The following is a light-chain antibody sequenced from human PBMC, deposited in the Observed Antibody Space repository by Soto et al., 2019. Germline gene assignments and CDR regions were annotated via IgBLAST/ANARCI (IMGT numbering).Light chain of an antibody. CDR3: QSYDSSLKV. J-gene: IGLJ1*01. V-gene: IGLV1-40*01. CDR1: SSNIGAGYD. CDR2: GNS. Sequence: QSALTQPPSVSGAPGQRVTISCTGSSSNIGAGYDVHWYQQLPGTAPKLLIYGNSNRPSGVPDRFFGSNSGTSASLAITGLQAEDEADYYCQSYDSSLKVFGTGTKLTVL.